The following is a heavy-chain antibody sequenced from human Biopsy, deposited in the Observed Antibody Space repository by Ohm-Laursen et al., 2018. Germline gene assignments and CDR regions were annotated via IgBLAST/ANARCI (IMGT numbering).Heavy chain of an antibody. V-gene: IGHV3-23*01. CDR2: ISGSGGRT. CDR1: GFTFSNYA. J-gene: IGHJ4*02. D-gene: IGHD4-17*01. Sequence: SLRLSCAASGFTFSNYAMSWVCQAPGKGLEWVSGISGSGGRTYYAESMKGRFTISRDNSKNTLYLRMNSLRAEDTAVYYCAKPADSYGSEFYFDYWGQGTLVTVSS. CDR3: AKPADSYGSEFYFDY.